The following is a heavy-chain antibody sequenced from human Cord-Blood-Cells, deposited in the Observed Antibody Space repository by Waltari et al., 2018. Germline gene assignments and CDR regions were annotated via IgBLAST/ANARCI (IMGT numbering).Heavy chain of an antibody. CDR1: GGSFSGYY. D-gene: IGHD2-8*02. V-gene: IGHV4-34*01. CDR2: INHSGST. Sequence: QVQLQQWGAGLLKPSETLSLTCAVYGGSFSGYYWSWIRQPPGKGLEWIGEINHSGSTNYNPSLKSRGTISVDTSKNQFSLKLSSVTAADTAVYYCARGCTGGVCYFFDYWGQGTLVTVAS. J-gene: IGHJ4*02. CDR3: ARGCTGGVCYFFDY.